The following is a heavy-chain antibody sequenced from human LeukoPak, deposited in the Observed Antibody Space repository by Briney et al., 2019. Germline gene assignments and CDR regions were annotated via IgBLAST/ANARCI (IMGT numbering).Heavy chain of an antibody. CDR3: AKDSNGWYQRGSNYFDY. Sequence: GGSLRLSCAASGFTFNSYGMSWVRQAPGKGLEWVSGISGSGGSTYYADSVKGRFTISRDNSKNTLYVQMNSLGAEDTAEYYCAKDSNGWYQRGSNYFDYWGQGTLVTVPS. J-gene: IGHJ4*02. D-gene: IGHD6-19*01. CDR2: ISGSGGST. CDR1: GFTFNSYG. V-gene: IGHV3-23*01.